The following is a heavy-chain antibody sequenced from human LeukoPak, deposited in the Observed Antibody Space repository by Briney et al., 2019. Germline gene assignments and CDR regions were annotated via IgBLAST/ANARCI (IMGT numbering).Heavy chain of an antibody. CDR3: ARDESGGWHRSDY. V-gene: IGHV1-69*13. Sequence: SVKVSCKASGGTFSSYAISWVRQAPGQGLEWMGGIIPIFGTANYAQKFQGRVTITADESTSTAYMELSSLRSEYTAVYYCARDESGGWHRSDYWGQGTLVTVSS. J-gene: IGHJ4*02. D-gene: IGHD6-19*01. CDR1: GGTFSSYA. CDR2: IIPIFGTA.